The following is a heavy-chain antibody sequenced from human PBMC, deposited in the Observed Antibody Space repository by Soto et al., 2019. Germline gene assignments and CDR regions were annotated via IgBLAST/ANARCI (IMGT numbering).Heavy chain of an antibody. CDR2: IIPIFGTA. J-gene: IGHJ6*02. Sequence: SVKVSCKASGGTFSSYAISWVRQAPGQGLEWMGGIIPIFGTANYAQKFQGRVTITADKSTSTAYMELSSLRSEDTAVYYCARAERWLGSSYYGMDVWGQGTTVTVSS. CDR1: GGTFSSYA. D-gene: IGHD6-19*01. V-gene: IGHV1-69*06. CDR3: ARAERWLGSSYYGMDV.